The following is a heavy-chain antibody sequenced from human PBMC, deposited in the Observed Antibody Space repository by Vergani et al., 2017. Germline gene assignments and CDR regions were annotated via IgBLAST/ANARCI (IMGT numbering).Heavy chain of an antibody. Sequence: EVQLVESGGGLVQPGGSLRLSCAASGFTFSSYWMHWVRQPPGKGLVWVSRIKSDGSSTSYADSVKGRSTISRDNSKNTLYLQMNSLRAEDTAVYYCAKAPQYYYDSEGYFQHWGQGTLVTVSS. D-gene: IGHD3-22*01. CDR2: IKSDGSST. CDR1: GFTFSSYW. V-gene: IGHV3-74*02. CDR3: AKAPQYYYDSEGYFQH. J-gene: IGHJ1*01.